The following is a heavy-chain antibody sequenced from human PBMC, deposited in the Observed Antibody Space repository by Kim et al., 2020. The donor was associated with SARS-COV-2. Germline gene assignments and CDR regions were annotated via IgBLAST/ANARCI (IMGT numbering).Heavy chain of an antibody. CDR2: IYYSGST. Sequence: SETLSLTCTVSGGSITSSSYYWGWIRQPPGKGLEWIGSIYYSGSTYYNPSLKSRVTISVDTSKNQFSLKLSSVTAADTAVYYCARLAHELRYFDWLQSGGAFDIWGQGTMVTVSS. V-gene: IGHV4-39*01. D-gene: IGHD3-9*01. CDR3: ARLAHELRYFDWLQSGGAFDI. CDR1: GGSITSSSYY. J-gene: IGHJ3*02.